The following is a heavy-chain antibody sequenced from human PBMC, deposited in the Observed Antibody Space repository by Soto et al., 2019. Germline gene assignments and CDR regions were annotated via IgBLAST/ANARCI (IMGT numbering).Heavy chain of an antibody. J-gene: IGHJ6*02. Sequence: PGGSLRLSCAASGFTFSSYAMHWVRQAPGKGLEWVAVISYDGSNKYYADSVKGRFTISRDNSKNTLYLQMNSLRAEDTAVYYCARDRGRGYRYGYYYGMDVWGQGTTVTVSS. CDR3: ARDRGRGYRYGYYYGMDV. D-gene: IGHD5-18*01. CDR2: ISYDGSNK. V-gene: IGHV3-30-3*01. CDR1: GFTFSSYA.